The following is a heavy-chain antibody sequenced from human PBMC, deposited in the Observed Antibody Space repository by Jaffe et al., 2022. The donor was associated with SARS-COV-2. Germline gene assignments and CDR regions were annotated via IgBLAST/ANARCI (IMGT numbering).Heavy chain of an antibody. CDR1: GFTFSSYA. Sequence: EVQLLESGGGLVQPGGSLRLSCAASGFTFSSYAMSWVRQAPGKGLEWVSAISGSGGSTYYADSVKGRFTISRDNSKNTLYLQMNSLRAEDTAVYYCAKDTSYYDSTEPPLDYWGQGTLVTVSS. V-gene: IGHV3-23*01. D-gene: IGHD3-22*01. CDR2: ISGSGGST. J-gene: IGHJ4*02. CDR3: AKDTSYYDSTEPPLDY.